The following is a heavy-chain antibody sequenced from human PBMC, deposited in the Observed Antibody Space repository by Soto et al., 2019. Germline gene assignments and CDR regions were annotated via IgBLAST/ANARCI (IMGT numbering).Heavy chain of an antibody. CDR1: GFTFSSNA. CDR2: ITNTGGDT. D-gene: IGHD3-10*01. J-gene: IGHJ4*02. CDR3: ARASGESYPGSRGSDS. V-gene: IGHV3-23*01. Sequence: GGSLRLSCAASGFTFSSNAMSWVRQAPGKGLEWVSVITNTGGDTLYADSVKGRFTISRDNSKNTLYLQMNSLRAEDTAIYYCARASGESYPGSRGSDSWGPGTRDTVST.